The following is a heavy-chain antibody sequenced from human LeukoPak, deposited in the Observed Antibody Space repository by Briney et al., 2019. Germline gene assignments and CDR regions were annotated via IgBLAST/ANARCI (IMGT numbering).Heavy chain of an antibody. CDR1: GFTFSSYE. CDR2: ISSSGSTI. J-gene: IGHJ4*02. V-gene: IGHV3-48*03. Sequence: GGSLRLSCLASGFTFSSYEMNWVRQAPGKGLEGVSYISSSGSTIYYADSVKGRFTISRDNAKNSLYLQMNSLRAEDTAVYYCARDRGSGWYVDYWGQGTLVTVSS. CDR3: ARDRGSGWYVDY. D-gene: IGHD6-19*01.